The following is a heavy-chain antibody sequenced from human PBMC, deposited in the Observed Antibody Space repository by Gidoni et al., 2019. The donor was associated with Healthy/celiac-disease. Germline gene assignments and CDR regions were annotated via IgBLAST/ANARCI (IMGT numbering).Heavy chain of an antibody. CDR2: FDPEDGET. J-gene: IGHJ4*02. CDR1: GYTLTELS. D-gene: IGHD6-19*01. CDR3: ATVRQGSGWYGLGDY. V-gene: IGHV1-24*01. Sequence: QVHLVQSGAEVKQPGASVQVSCQVSGYTLTELSMHWVRQAPGQGLEWMGGFDPEDGETIYAQKFQGRVTMTEDTSTDTAYMELSSLRSEDTAVYYCATVRQGSGWYGLGDYWGQGTLVTVSS.